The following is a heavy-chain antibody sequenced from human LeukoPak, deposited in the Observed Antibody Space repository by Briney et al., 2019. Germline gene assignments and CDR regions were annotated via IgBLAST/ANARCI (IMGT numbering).Heavy chain of an antibody. D-gene: IGHD3-16*02. CDR1: GFTFSSYA. Sequence: GGSLRLSCAASGFTFSSYAMSWVRQAPGKGLEWVSAISGSGGSTYYADSVKGRFTISRDNSKNTLYLQMNSLRAEDKAVYYCAKVAPYDYVWGSYRSLYYYGMDVWGQGTTVTVSS. CDR2: ISGSGGST. V-gene: IGHV3-23*01. CDR3: AKVAPYDYVWGSYRSLYYYGMDV. J-gene: IGHJ6*02.